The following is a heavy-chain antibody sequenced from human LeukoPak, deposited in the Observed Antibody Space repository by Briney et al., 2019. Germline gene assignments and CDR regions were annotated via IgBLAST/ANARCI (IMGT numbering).Heavy chain of an antibody. Sequence: PGGSLRLSCAASGFTFDDYTMHWVRQAPGKGLEWVSLISWDGGSTYYADSVKGRFTISRDNSKNSLYLQMNSLRTEDTALYYCAKDKGYYYGMDVWGKGTTVTVSS. CDR1: GFTFDDYT. CDR3: AKDKGYYYGMDV. CDR2: ISWDGGST. J-gene: IGHJ6*04. V-gene: IGHV3-43*01.